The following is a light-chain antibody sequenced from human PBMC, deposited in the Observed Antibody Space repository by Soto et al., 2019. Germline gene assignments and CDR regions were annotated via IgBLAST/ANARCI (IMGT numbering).Light chain of an antibody. CDR1: HDIRKY. CDR2: DAS. V-gene: IGKV1-33*01. Sequence: DIQMTQSPSSLSASVGDRVTITCQASHDIRKYLNWYQQKPGKAPRLLIYDASNMEKGVPSRFTGSGSGTDFILTISSLQPEDIATYYCQQYENFPITFGQRTRLEN. CDR3: QQYENFPIT. J-gene: IGKJ5*01.